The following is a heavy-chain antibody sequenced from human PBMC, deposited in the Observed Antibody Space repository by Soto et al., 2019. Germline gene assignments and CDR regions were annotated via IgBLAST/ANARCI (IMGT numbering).Heavy chain of an antibody. V-gene: IGHV1-69*13. CDR2: IIPIFGTA. CDR3: ARLQPLDTLRGYGMDV. CDR1: GGTFSSSA. Sequence: SVKVSCKASGGTFSSSAISWVRQAPGQGLEWMGGIIPIFGTANYAQKFQGRVTITADESTSTAYMELSSLRSEDTAVYYCARLQPLDTLRGYGMDVWGQGTTVTVSS. D-gene: IGHD5-18*01. J-gene: IGHJ6*02.